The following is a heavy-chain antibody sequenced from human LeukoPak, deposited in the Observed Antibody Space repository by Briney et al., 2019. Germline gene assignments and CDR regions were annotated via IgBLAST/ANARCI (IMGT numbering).Heavy chain of an antibody. V-gene: IGHV4-34*01. Sequence: SETLSLTCAVYGGSFSGYYWSWIRQPPGKGLEWIGEINHSGSTNYNPSLKSRVTISVDTSKNQFSLKLSSVTAADTAVYYCARDPRYRGSYYFGEFDYWGQGTLVTVSS. CDR3: ARDPRYRGSYYFGEFDY. CDR1: GGSFSGYY. J-gene: IGHJ4*02. D-gene: IGHD1-26*01. CDR2: INHSGST.